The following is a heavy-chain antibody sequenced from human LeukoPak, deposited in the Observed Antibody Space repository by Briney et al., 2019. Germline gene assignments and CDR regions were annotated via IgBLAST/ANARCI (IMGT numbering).Heavy chain of an antibody. CDR3: AREGSLAFDI. CDR1: GGTISSGANS. D-gene: IGHD3-10*01. V-gene: IGHV4-30-2*01. CDR2: VYHSGSA. J-gene: IGHJ3*02. Sequence: SETLSLTCAVSGGTISSGANSCSWIRQPPGQGLEWIGYVYHSGSAYYNPSLKSRVTISVDRSKNQFSLKLSSVTAADTALYYCAREGSLAFDIWGQGTMVTVSS.